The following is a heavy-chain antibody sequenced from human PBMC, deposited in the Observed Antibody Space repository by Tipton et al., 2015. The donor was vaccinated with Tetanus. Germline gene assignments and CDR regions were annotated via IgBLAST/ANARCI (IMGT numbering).Heavy chain of an antibody. J-gene: IGHJ4*02. D-gene: IGHD6-25*01. Sequence: SLRLSCAASGFTLSRNSMNWVRQAPGKGLEWVSSISGSGSYISYADSVKGRFTISRDNAKNSLFLQMGSLRADDTAVYYCVSGSALDYWGPGTLITVSS. CDR3: VSGSALDY. CDR2: ISGSGSYI. V-gene: IGHV3-21*01. CDR1: GFTLSRNS.